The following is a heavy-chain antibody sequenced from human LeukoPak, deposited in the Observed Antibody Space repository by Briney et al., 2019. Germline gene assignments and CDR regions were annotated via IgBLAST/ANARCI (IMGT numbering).Heavy chain of an antibody. Sequence: GGSLRLSCAASGLTVSSNYMSWVRQAPGKGLEWVSVIYSDVSTYYADSVRGRFTISRDNSKNTVYLQMNSPRAEDTAVYYCAREGRGALTTSRYFDYWGQGTLVTVSS. CDR1: GLTVSSNY. CDR2: IYSDVST. J-gene: IGHJ4*02. CDR3: AREGRGALTTSRYFDY. V-gene: IGHV3-53*01. D-gene: IGHD4/OR15-4a*01.